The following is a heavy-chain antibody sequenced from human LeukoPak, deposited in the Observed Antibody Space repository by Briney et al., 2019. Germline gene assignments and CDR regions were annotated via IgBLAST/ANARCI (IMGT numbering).Heavy chain of an antibody. J-gene: IGHJ4*02. Sequence: GGSLRLSCAASGFTVSSNYTSWVRQAPGKGLEWVSLIYSGGSTYYADSVKGRFTISRDNSKNTLYLQMNSLRAEDTAVYYCARETAAVWGSLDYWGQGTLVTVSS. D-gene: IGHD3-16*01. CDR2: IYSGGST. V-gene: IGHV3-66*01. CDR1: GFTVSSNY. CDR3: ARETAAVWGSLDY.